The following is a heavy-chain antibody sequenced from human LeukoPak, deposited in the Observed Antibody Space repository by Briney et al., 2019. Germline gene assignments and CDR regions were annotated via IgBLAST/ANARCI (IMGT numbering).Heavy chain of an antibody. V-gene: IGHV1-2*02. CDR2: INPNSGGT. Sequence: GASVKVSCKASGYTFTGYYMHWGRQAPGQGLEWMGWINPNSGGTSYAQKLQGRVTMTRDTSISTAYMELSRLRSDDTVVYYCARVPILPAEEPPTAGMDVWGQGTTVTVSS. CDR1: GYTFTGYY. D-gene: IGHD1-14*01. J-gene: IGHJ6*02. CDR3: ARVPILPAEEPPTAGMDV.